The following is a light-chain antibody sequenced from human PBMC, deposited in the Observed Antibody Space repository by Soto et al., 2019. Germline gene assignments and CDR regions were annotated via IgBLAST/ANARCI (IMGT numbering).Light chain of an antibody. Sequence: EIVATQSPATLSVTQGERVTLSCRASQSVTSNLAWYQQKPGQAPRLLIYGASTGATGIPARFSGSGSGTEFTLTISSLQSDDFAVYCCQHYDICTFGQGGKV. CDR3: QHYDICT. CDR1: QSVTSN. J-gene: IGKJ1*01. V-gene: IGKV3D-15*01. CDR2: GAS.